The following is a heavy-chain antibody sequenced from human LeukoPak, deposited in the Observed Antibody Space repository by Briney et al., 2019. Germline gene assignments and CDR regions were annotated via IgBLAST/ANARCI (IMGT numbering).Heavy chain of an antibody. J-gene: IGHJ5*02. D-gene: IGHD4-11*01. Sequence: SETLSLTCTVSGGSISSYYWSWIRQPPGKGLEWIGYIYYSGSTNYNPSLKSRVTISVDTSKNQFSLKLSSVTAADTAVYYCAREGEYSNRLDPWGQGTLVTVSS. CDR1: GGSISSYY. CDR2: IYYSGST. CDR3: AREGEYSNRLDP. V-gene: IGHV4-59*12.